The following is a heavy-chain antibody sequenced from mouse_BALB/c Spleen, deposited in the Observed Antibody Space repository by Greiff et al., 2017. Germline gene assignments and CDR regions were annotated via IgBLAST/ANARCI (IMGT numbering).Heavy chain of an antibody. D-gene: IGHD2-1*01. CDR2: INPSTGYT. Sequence: QVQLQQSGAELVKPGASVKMSCKASGYTFTSYWMHWVKQRPGQGLEWIGYINPSTGYTEYNQKFKDKATLTADKSSSTTYMQLSSLTSDDSAVYYCARNCNFRLYAMDDWGQGTSVTVSS. V-gene: IGHV1-7*01. J-gene: IGHJ4*01. CDR3: ARNCNFRLYAMDD. CDR1: GYTFTSYW.